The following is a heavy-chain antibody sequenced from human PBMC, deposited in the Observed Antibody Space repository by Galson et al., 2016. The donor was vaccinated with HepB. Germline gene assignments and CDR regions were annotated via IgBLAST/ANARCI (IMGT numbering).Heavy chain of an antibody. CDR2: IWYDGSNQ. V-gene: IGHV3-33*01. CDR3: ARDAFPDDACDI. J-gene: IGHJ3*02. CDR1: GFPFSTYG. Sequence: SLRLSCAASGFPFSTYGMHWVRQAPGKGLEWVAVIWYDGSNQYYADSVKGRFTISRDISKNTLYLQMNSLRAEGTALYYCARDAFPDDACDIWGQGTMVTVSS. D-gene: IGHD3-16*01.